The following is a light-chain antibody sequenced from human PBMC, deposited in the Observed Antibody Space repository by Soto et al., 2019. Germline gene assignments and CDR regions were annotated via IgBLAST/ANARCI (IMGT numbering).Light chain of an antibody. Sequence: QSALTQPASVSGSPGXXXTISCTGTSSDVGGYNYVSWYQHHPAKAPKLIIYEVSNRPSGVSNRFSGSKSGNTASLTISGLQAEDEGEYYCSAYTSSTTWVFGGGTKVTVL. CDR2: EVS. CDR1: SSDVGGYNY. V-gene: IGLV2-14*01. CDR3: SAYTSSTTWV. J-gene: IGLJ3*02.